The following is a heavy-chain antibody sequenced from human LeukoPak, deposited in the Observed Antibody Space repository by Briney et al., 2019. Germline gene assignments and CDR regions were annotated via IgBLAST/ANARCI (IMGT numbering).Heavy chain of an antibody. CDR1: GFMFSSNW. Sequence: GGSLRLSCAASGFMFSSNWMSWVRLAAGKGLEWVANIKEDGTETYYVDSVKGRFTISRDNAKNSLYLQMNSLRVEDTAVYYCAKEGRSLQTYWGQGTLVTVSS. CDR3: AKEGRSLQTY. J-gene: IGHJ4*02. D-gene: IGHD5-24*01. V-gene: IGHV3-7*03. CDR2: IKEDGTET.